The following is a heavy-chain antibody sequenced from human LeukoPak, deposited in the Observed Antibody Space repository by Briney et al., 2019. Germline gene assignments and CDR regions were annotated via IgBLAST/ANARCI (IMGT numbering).Heavy chain of an antibody. CDR1: GGSISSGDYY. V-gene: IGHV4-30-4*08. J-gene: IGHJ4*02. D-gene: IGHD2-15*01. CDR2: IYYSGST. CDR3: ARGICSGGSCYPDY. Sequence: SETLSLTCTVSGGSISSGDYYWRWIRQPPGKGLEWIGYIYYSGSTYYNPSLKSRVTISVDTSKNQFSLKLSSVTAADTAVYYCARGICSGGSCYPDYWGQGTLVTVSS.